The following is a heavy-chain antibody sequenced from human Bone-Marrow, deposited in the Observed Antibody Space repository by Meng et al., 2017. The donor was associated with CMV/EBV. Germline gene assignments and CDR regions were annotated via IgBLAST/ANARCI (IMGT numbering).Heavy chain of an antibody. CDR1: GYSFTNNW. CDR2: IYPGDSDI. V-gene: IGHV5-51*01. CDR3: ARLVVVVATTPWFDP. Sequence: KVSCKGSGYSFTNNWIGWVRQMPGKGLEWMGIIYPGDSDIRYSPSFQGQVTISADKSISTAYLQWSSLKASDTAMYYCARLVVVVATTPWFDPWGQGTLVTVSS. J-gene: IGHJ5*02. D-gene: IGHD2-15*01.